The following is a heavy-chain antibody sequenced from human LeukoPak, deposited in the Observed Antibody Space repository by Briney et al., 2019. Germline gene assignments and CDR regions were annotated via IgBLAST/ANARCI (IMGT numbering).Heavy chain of an antibody. D-gene: IGHD4-23*01. V-gene: IGHV3-23*01. J-gene: IGHJ4*02. CDR2: ISSSGGST. Sequence: GGSLRLSCAASGFTFSSYAMTWVRQAPGRGLEWVSIISSSGGSTYYADSVKGRFTISRDNSKNTLYLQMNSLRSEDTAVYFCARETPSRYFDYWGQGTPVTVSS. CDR1: GFTFSSYA. CDR3: ARETPSRYFDY.